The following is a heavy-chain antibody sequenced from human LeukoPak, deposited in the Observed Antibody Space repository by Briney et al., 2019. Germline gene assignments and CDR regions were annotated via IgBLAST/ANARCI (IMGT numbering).Heavy chain of an antibody. V-gene: IGHV3-23*01. Sequence: GGSLRLPCVASGFTFSKYTMSWVRQAPGKGLEWVSGIYGGGSGSTFYAESVKGRFTISRDNSKNTLYLQMNSLRDEDTAIYYCAKDFTPDGIWDIDYWGRGTLITVSS. CDR1: GFTFSKYT. CDR2: IYGGGSGST. CDR3: AKDFTPDGIWDIDY. J-gene: IGHJ4*02. D-gene: IGHD1-20*01.